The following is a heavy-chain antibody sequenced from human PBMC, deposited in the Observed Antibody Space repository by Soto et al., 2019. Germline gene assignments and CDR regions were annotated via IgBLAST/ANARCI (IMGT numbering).Heavy chain of an antibody. J-gene: IGHJ4*02. D-gene: IGHD3-10*01. Sequence: QVQLVQSGAEVKKPGSSVKVSCKASGGTFSNYAISWVRQAPGQGLEWMGGIIPFFGTANYAQKFQGRVTITADESTRTGYLELSSLRSEDTAVYYCARDRREYYYGSGSYYDLGDYWGQGTLVTVSS. CDR3: ARDRREYYYGSGSYYDLGDY. CDR2: IIPFFGTA. V-gene: IGHV1-69*01. CDR1: GGTFSNYA.